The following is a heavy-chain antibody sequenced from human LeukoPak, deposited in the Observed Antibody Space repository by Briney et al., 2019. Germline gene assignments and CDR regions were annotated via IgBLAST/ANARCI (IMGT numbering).Heavy chain of an antibody. D-gene: IGHD3-16*02. CDR2: INHSGST. V-gene: IGHV4-34*01. Sequence: SEILSLTCAVYGGSFSGHFWTWIRQPPGKGLEWSGDINHSGSTNYNPSLKSRVTISVDTSKNQFSLKLSSVTAADTAVYYCARGSRGVWGSYRYGRDNWFDPWGQGTLVTVSS. CDR3: ARGSRGVWGSYRYGRDNWFDP. CDR1: GGSFSGHF. J-gene: IGHJ5*02.